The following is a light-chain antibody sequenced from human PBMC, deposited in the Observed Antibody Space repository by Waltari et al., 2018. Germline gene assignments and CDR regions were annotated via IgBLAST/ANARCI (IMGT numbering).Light chain of an antibody. J-gene: IGLJ2*01. CDR2: EVN. Sequence: QSALTQPASVSGSPGQSITISCTGTSSDVGSYIYVSWYQQHPAKAPKCMIYEVNNRPSGVSHRFSGSKSGNTASLTISGLQPEDEADYYCSSYTTSNTVVFGGGTKLTVL. CDR1: SSDVGSYIY. CDR3: SSYTTSNTVV. V-gene: IGLV2-14*01.